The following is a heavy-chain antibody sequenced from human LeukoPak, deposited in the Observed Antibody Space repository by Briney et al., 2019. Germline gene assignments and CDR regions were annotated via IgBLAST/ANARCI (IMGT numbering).Heavy chain of an antibody. J-gene: IGHJ5*02. CDR2: IYPDGNNK. V-gene: IGHV3-30*02. D-gene: IGHD3-3*01. CDR1: GFIFRSYG. CDR3: AKDWSGDYNWSDP. Sequence: GGSLRLSCGASGFIFRSYGMHWVRQAPGKGLEWVACIYPDGNNKDYADSVKGRFIISRDNSKNTLFLQMNGLRPEDTAVYYCAKDWSGDYNWSDPWGQGTLVIVSS.